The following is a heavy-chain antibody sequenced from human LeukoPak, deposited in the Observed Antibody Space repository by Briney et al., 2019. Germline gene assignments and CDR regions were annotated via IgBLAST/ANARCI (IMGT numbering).Heavy chain of an antibody. CDR2: TYYRSKWYN. CDR1: GDSVSSNSAA. Sequence: SQTLSLTCAISGDSVSSNSAAWNWIRQSPSRGLEWLGRTYYRSKWYNDYAVSAKSRITINPDTSKNQFSLKLSSVTAADTAVYYCARPVLRYFDCCWFDPWGQGTLVTVSS. CDR3: ARPVLRYFDCCWFDP. J-gene: IGHJ5*02. D-gene: IGHD3-9*01. V-gene: IGHV6-1*01.